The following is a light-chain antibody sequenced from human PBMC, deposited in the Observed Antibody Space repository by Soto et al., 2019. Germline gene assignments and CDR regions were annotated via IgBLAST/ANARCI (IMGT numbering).Light chain of an antibody. CDR1: SSDVGDYNY. Sequence: QFVLTQPASVSGSPGQSITISCTGTSSDVGDYNYVSWYQQHPGKAPKLIIYEVSNRPSGVSNRFSGSKSGNTASLTISGLQADDEADYYCSSYTISATYVFGTGTKVTVL. V-gene: IGLV2-14*03. CDR3: SSYTISATYV. J-gene: IGLJ1*01. CDR2: EVS.